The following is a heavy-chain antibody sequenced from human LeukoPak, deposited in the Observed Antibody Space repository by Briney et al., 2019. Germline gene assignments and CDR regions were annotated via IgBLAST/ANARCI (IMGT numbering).Heavy chain of an antibody. J-gene: IGHJ5*02. CDR2: IIPILGIS. CDR3: AVGEWELRDNWFDP. Sequence: SVKVSCKASGGTFSSYAISWVRQAPGQGREWMGRIIPILGISHYAQKFQGRVTISGDKSTSTAYMELSSLRSEDTAVYYCAVGEWELRDNWFDPWGQGILVTVSS. V-gene: IGHV1-69*04. CDR1: GGTFSSYA. D-gene: IGHD1-26*01.